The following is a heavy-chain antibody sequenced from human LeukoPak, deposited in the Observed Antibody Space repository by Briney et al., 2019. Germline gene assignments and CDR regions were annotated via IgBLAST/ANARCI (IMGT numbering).Heavy chain of an antibody. Sequence: GGSLRLSCAASGFTFSTYWMHWVRRAPGEGLVWVSRINSDVSTTTYADSVKGRFTISRDNAKNTLYLQMNSLSAEDTAVYYCARVRYSSGWYSDYWGQGTLVTVSS. CDR2: INSDVSTT. J-gene: IGHJ4*02. V-gene: IGHV3-74*01. CDR1: GFTFSTYW. CDR3: ARVRYSSGWYSDY. D-gene: IGHD6-19*01.